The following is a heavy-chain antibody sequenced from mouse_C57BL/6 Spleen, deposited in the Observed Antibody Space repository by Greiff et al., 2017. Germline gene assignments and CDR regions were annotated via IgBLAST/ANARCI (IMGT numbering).Heavy chain of an antibody. J-gene: IGHJ4*01. V-gene: IGHV1-52*01. CDR3: ARGDLTTVVATDAMDY. Sequence: VQLQQSGAELVRPGSSVQLSCKASGYTFTSYWMHWVKQRPIQGLEWIGNIDPSDSETHYNQKFKDKATLTVDKSSSTAYMQLSSLTSEDSAVYYCARGDLTTVVATDAMDYWGQGTSVTVSS. CDR1: GYTFTSYW. CDR2: IDPSDSET. D-gene: IGHD1-1*01.